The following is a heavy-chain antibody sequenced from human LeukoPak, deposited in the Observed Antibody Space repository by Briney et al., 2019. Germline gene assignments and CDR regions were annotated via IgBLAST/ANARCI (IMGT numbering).Heavy chain of an antibody. CDR3: ARDIVVVVAATPAGYNYYGMDV. V-gene: IGHV3-30*04. CDR2: ISYDGSNK. D-gene: IGHD2-15*01. CDR1: GFTFSSYA. Sequence: GGSLRLSCAASGFTFSSYAMHWVRQAPGKGLEWVAVISYDGSNKYYADSVKGRFTISRDNSKNTLYLQMNSLRAEDTAVYYCARDIVVVVAATPAGYNYYGMDVWGQGTTATVSS. J-gene: IGHJ6*02.